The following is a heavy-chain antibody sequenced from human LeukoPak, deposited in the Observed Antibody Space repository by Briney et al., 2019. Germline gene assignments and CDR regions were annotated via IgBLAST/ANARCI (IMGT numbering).Heavy chain of an antibody. CDR3: ARETPLNQASDTAMVYYFDY. CDR2: IYYSGNT. V-gene: IGHV4-39*02. D-gene: IGHD5-18*01. CDR1: GGSISSSSYY. Sequence: SSETLSLTCTVSGGSISSSSYYWGWIRQPPGKGLEWIGSIYYSGNTYYNPSLKSRVTISVDTSKNQFSLKLSSVTAADTAVYYCARETPLNQASDTAMVYYFDYWGQGTLVTVSS. J-gene: IGHJ4*02.